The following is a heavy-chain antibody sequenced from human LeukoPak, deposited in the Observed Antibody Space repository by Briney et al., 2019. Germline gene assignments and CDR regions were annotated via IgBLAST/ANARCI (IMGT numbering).Heavy chain of an antibody. CDR2: VYHSGST. Sequence: SETLSLTCAVSGGSISNSNWWSWIRQPPGKGLQWIGEVYHSGSTNYNPSLKSRVTMSVDKSKNQFSLNLTSATAADTAVYYCTRVSLRWFDPWGQGTLVTVSS. V-gene: IGHV4-4*02. CDR3: TRVSLRWFDP. D-gene: IGHD3-16*01. CDR1: GGSISNSNW. J-gene: IGHJ5*02.